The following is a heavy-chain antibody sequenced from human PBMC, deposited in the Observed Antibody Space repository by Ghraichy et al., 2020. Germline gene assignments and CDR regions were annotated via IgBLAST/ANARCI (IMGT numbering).Heavy chain of an antibody. Sequence: GGSLRLSCAASGFTFSSYAMHWVRQAPGKRLEWVAVISYDGSNKYYVDSVKGRFTISRDNSKDTLYLQMNSLRAEDTAMYYCARDRGLAAAFPPFDYWGQGTLVTVSS. V-gene: IGHV3-30*04. CDR3: ARDRGLAAAFPPFDY. J-gene: IGHJ4*02. CDR2: ISYDGSNK. CDR1: GFTFSSYA. D-gene: IGHD6-13*01.